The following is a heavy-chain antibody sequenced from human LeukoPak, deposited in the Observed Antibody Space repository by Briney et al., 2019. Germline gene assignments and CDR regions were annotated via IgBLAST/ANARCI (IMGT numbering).Heavy chain of an antibody. CDR3: ARQNDFRLDY. V-gene: IGHV5-51*01. J-gene: IGHJ4*02. CDR2: IYPGDPDT. Sequence: GESLKISCKGSGYTFSSYWIGWVRQMPGKGLEWMGIIYPGDPDTRYSPSLQGQVTISVDTSIGTAYLQWSSLKASDTAIYYCARQNDFRLDYWGQGTLVTVSS. CDR1: GYTFSSYW. D-gene: IGHD3-3*01.